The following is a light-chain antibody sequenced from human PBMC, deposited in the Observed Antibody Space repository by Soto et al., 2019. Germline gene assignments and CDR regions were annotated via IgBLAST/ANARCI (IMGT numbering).Light chain of an antibody. CDR2: GTS. V-gene: IGKV3-20*01. J-gene: IGKJ1*01. Sequence: EIVLTQSPGTLSLSPGEIATLSCRASQSVSSSYLAWYQQKPGQAPRLLIYGTSNRATGIPDRFSGSGSGTDFTLTISRLEPADFAVYYCQQYGDSLWTFGQGTKVDIK. CDR3: QQYGDSLWT. CDR1: QSVSSSY.